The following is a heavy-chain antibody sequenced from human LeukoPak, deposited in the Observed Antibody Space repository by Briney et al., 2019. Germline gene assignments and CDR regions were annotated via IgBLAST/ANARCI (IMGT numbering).Heavy chain of an antibody. Sequence: GGSLRLSCAASGFTFDDYAMHWVRQAPGKGLEGVSLVSGDGGRTYYADSVKGRFTIFRENSKNSLYLQIHSLRTCATAFVSFAKDIERASGWFTPGYFQHWRQGTLVTVSS. D-gene: IGHD6-19*01. J-gene: IGHJ1*01. CDR1: GFTFDDYA. V-gene: IGHV3-43*02. CDR2: VSGDGGRT. CDR3: AKDIERASGWFTPGYFQH.